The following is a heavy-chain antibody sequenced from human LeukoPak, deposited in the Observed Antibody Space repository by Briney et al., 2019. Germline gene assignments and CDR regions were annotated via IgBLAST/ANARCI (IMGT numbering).Heavy chain of an antibody. D-gene: IGHD3-22*01. J-gene: IGHJ4*02. CDR1: GGSISSSSYY. CDR2: IYYSGST. CDR3: ARDDSSGYSLYYFDY. V-gene: IGHV4-61*01. Sequence: SETLSLTCTVSGGSISSSSYYWSWIRQPPGKGLEWIGYIYYSGSTNYNPSLKSRVTISVDTSKNQFSLKLSSVTAADTAVYYCARDDSSGYSLYYFDYWGQGTLVTVSS.